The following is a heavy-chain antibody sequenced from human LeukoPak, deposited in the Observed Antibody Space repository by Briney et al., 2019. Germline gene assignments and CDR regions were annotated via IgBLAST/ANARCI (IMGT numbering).Heavy chain of an antibody. J-gene: IGHJ4*02. D-gene: IGHD3-10*01. CDR2: IRYDGSNK. CDR1: GFTFSSYG. V-gene: IGHV3-30*02. Sequence: GGSLRLSCAASGFTFSSYGMHWVRQAPGKGLEWVAFIRYDGSNKYYADSVKGRFTISRDNSKNTLYLQMNSLRAEDTAVYYCARGSYYGSGSYFDYWGQGTLVTVSS. CDR3: ARGSYYGSGSYFDY.